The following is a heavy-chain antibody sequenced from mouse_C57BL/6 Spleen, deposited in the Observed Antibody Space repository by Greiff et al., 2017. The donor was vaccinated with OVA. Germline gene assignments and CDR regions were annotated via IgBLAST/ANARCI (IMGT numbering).Heavy chain of an antibody. CDR2: IWWDDDK. CDR1: GFSLSTFGMG. D-gene: IGHD1-1*01. V-gene: IGHV8-8*01. J-gene: IGHJ2*01. Sequence: QVQLKESGPGILQPSQTLSLTCSFSGFSLSTFGMGVGWIRQPSGKGLEWLAHIWWDDDKYYNPALKSRLTISKDTSKNQVFLKIAKVDTADTATYYCARIPLYGSSYFDYWGQGTTLTVSA. CDR3: ARIPLYGSSYFDY.